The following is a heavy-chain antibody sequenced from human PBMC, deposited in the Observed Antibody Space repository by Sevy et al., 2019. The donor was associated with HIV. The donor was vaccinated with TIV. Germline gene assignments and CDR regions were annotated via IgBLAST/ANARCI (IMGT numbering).Heavy chain of an antibody. V-gene: IGHV3-21*06. CDR1: GFTFNNFN. D-gene: IGHD1-26*01. Sequence: GGSLRLSCAASGFTFNNFNMNWVRQAPGKGLQWVSSISGSSNYIYYAESLKGRFIISRDNVKDTVFLQMNSLSADDTAVYYCARGPPDGSYDYFDSLGQGTLVTVSS. CDR2: ISGSSNYI. J-gene: IGHJ4*02. CDR3: ARGPPDGSYDYFDS.